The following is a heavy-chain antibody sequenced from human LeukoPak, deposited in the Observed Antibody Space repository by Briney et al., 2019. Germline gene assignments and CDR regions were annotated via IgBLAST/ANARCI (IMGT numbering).Heavy chain of an antibody. D-gene: IGHD3-9*01. J-gene: IGHJ2*01. CDR3: ARDRNDILTGYYNRPAWYFDL. V-gene: IGHV4-61*02. CDR2: ISSSGST. Sequence: PSQTLSLTCTVSGDSISSGDYYWSWIRQPAGKGLEWIGRISSSGSTNYNPSLKSRVTMSVDTSKNQFSLKLSSVTAADTAVYYCARDRNDILTGYYNRPAWYFDLWGRGTLVTVSS. CDR1: GDSISSGDYY.